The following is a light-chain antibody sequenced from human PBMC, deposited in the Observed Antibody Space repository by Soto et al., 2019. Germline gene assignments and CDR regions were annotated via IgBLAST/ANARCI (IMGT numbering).Light chain of an antibody. Sequence: QSVMAKPASLSGSPGQPITISCTGTSSDIGAYDYVSWFQQHPGKAPKLMISEVNNRPSGVSNRFSGSKSGNTAYLTISGLQVEDEAEYFCFLIATASTQVFTPAPKDTVL. V-gene: IGLV2-14*01. CDR2: EVN. CDR1: SSDIGAYDY. CDR3: FLIATASTQV. J-gene: IGLJ1*01.